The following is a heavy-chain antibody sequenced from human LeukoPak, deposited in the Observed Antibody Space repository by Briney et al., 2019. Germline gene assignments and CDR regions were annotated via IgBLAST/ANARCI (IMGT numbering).Heavy chain of an antibody. V-gene: IGHV4-38-2*01. Sequence: PETLSLTCAVSGYSISSGYYWGWIRQPPGKGLEWIGSIYHSGSTYYHPSLKSRVTISVDTSTNQLSLKLSSVTAADTAVYYCARGLVVVAATRWFDPWGQGTLVTVSS. CDR2: IYHSGST. D-gene: IGHD2-15*01. CDR1: GYSISSGYY. J-gene: IGHJ5*02. CDR3: ARGLVVVAATRWFDP.